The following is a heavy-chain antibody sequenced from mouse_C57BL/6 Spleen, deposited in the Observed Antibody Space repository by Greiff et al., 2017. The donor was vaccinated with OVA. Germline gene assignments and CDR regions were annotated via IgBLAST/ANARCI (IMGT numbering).Heavy chain of an antibody. D-gene: IGHD2-1*01. CDR2: IDPSDSET. CDR1: GYTFTSYW. V-gene: IGHV1-52*01. J-gene: IGHJ3*01. CDR3: ARAGDGNPFAY. Sequence: QVQLQQPGAELVRPGSSVKLSCKASGYTFTSYWMHWVKQRPIQGLEWIGNIDPSDSETHYNQKFKDKATLTVDKSSSTAYMQLSSLTSEDSAVYYCARAGDGNPFAYWGQGTLVTVSA.